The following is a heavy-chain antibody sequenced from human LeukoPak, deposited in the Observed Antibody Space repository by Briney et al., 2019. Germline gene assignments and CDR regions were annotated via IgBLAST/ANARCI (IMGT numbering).Heavy chain of an antibody. V-gene: IGHV3-23*01. CDR2: LSFIDDST. Sequence: GGSLRLSCTASGFTLRNNIITWVRQAPGEGLEWVSSLSFIDDSTYYADSVKGRFTISRDTSKNTLFLQIDSLRAEDTGVYYCGREGYTSGYAGAFDTWGQGTMVAVSS. CDR3: GREGYTSGYAGAFDT. CDR1: GFTLRNNI. J-gene: IGHJ3*02. D-gene: IGHD2-2*01.